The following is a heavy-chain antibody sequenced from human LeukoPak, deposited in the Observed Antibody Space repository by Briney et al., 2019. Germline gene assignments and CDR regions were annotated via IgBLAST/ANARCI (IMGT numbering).Heavy chain of an antibody. J-gene: IGHJ3*02. Sequence: SSETLSLTCTVSGGSISSYYWSWIRQPPGKGLEWIGYIYYSGSTNYNPSLKSRVTISVDTSKNQLSLKVSSVTAADTAVYYCASPRAGYSSGDHAFDIWGQGTMVTVSS. CDR3: ASPRAGYSSGDHAFDI. CDR2: IYYSGST. V-gene: IGHV4-59*08. D-gene: IGHD6-19*01. CDR1: GGSISSYY.